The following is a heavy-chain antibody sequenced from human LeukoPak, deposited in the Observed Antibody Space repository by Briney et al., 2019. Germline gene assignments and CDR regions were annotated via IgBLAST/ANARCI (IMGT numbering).Heavy chain of an antibody. CDR2: ITHSGST. J-gene: IGHJ3*02. D-gene: IGHD6-19*01. Sequence: SETLSLTCAVYGGSFSDCYWIWIRQSPGKGLEWIGEITHSGSTNYNPSLKSRVTISVDTSNNQFSLRLSSVTAADTAVYYCARRLYSSGHDAFDIWGQGTMVTVSS. V-gene: IGHV4-34*01. CDR1: GGSFSDCY. CDR3: ARRLYSSGHDAFDI.